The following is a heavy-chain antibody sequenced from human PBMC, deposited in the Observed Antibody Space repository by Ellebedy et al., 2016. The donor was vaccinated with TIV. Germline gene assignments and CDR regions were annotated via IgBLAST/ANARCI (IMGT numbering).Heavy chain of an antibody. D-gene: IGHD7-27*01. CDR3: AREGVIGDLIY. V-gene: IGHV6-1*01. Sequence: SQTLSLTCVISGDSVSSNSATWNWIRQSLSRGLEWLGRTYYRSKWYYDYAVSVKSRISINPDTSENQFSLHLNPVTPEDTAVYYCAREGVIGDLIYWGQGALVTVSS. CDR2: TYYRSKWYY. J-gene: IGHJ4*02. CDR1: GDSVSSNSAT.